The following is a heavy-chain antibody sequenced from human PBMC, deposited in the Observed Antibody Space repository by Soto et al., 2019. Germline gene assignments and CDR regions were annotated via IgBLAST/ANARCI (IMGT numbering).Heavy chain of an antibody. D-gene: IGHD1-26*01. Sequence: WGSLRLSCAASGFTFISYAIILCRHSPWKWLEWVSAISGSGGSTYYADSVKGRFTISRDNSKNTLYLQMNSLRAEDTAVYYCAKNSGNYYFNIGMDVWGQGTTVTVSS. J-gene: IGHJ6*02. CDR2: ISGSGGST. CDR1: GFTFISYA. V-gene: IGHV3-23*01. CDR3: AKNSGNYYFNIGMDV.